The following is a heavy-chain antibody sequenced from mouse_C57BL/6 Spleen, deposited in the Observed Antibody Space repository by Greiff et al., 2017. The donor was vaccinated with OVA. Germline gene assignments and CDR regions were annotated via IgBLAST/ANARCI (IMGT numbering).Heavy chain of an antibody. Sequence: EVHLVESGGGLVKPGGSLKLSCAASGFTFSSYAMSWVRQTPEKRLEWVATISDGGSYTYYPDNVKGRFTISRDNAKNNLYLQMSHLKSEDTAMYYCARGYGSSSFDYWGQGTTLTVSS. CDR2: ISDGGSYT. CDR3: ARGYGSSSFDY. CDR1: GFTFSSYA. J-gene: IGHJ2*01. D-gene: IGHD1-1*01. V-gene: IGHV5-4*01.